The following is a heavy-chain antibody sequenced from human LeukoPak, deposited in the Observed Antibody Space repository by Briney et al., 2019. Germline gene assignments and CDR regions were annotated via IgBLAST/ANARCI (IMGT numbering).Heavy chain of an antibody. CDR1: GDSISSYY. D-gene: IGHD2-2*01. J-gene: IGHJ4*02. CDR3: ARARVGYCNSSSCYAIPFDY. CDR2: IYFSGST. V-gene: IGHV4-59*01. Sequence: SETLSLTCIVSGDSISSYYWSWIRQPPGKGLEWIGDIYFSGSTNYNPSLKSRVTISVDTSKNQFSLKLSSVTAADTAFYYCARARVGYCNSSSCYAIPFDYWGQGTLVTVSS.